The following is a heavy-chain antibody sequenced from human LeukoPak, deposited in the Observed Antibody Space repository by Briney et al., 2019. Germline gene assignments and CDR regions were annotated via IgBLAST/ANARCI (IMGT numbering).Heavy chain of an antibody. J-gene: IGHJ3*02. V-gene: IGHV1-69*13. CDR3: ARGLKVLTMIVVVISNDAFDI. D-gene: IGHD3-22*01. CDR2: IIPIFGTA. CDR1: GGTFSSYA. Sequence: ASVKVSCKASGGTFSSYAISWVRQAPGQGLEWMGGIIPIFGTANYAQKFQGRVTITADESTSTAYMVLSSLRSEDTAVYYCARGLKVLTMIVVVISNDAFDIWGQGTMVTVSS.